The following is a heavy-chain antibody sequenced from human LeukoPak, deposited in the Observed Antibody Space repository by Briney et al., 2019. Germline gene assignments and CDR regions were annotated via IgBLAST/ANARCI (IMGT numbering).Heavy chain of an antibody. V-gene: IGHV3-74*01. CDR2: INSDGSST. Sequence: GSLRLSCAASGFTFSSYWMHWVRQAPGKGLVWVSRINSDGSSTSYADSVKGRFTISRDNAKNTLYLQMNSLRAEDTAVYYCARPPRTYYYDSSGYYWSNAFDIWGQGTMVTVSS. D-gene: IGHD3-22*01. J-gene: IGHJ3*02. CDR3: ARPPRTYYYDSSGYYWSNAFDI. CDR1: GFTFSSYW.